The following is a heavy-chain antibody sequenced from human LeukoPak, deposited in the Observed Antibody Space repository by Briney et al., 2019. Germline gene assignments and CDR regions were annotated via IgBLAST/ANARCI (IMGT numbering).Heavy chain of an antibody. CDR3: ARDRPTLRADY. Sequence: GGSLRLTCAASGFTFSSYEMNWVRQAPGKGLEWISYISSSGSTIYYADSVKGRFTISRDNAKNSLYLQMNSLRAEDTAVYYCARDRPTLRADYWGQGTLVTVSS. V-gene: IGHV3-48*03. D-gene: IGHD4-17*01. J-gene: IGHJ4*02. CDR2: ISSSGSTI. CDR1: GFTFSSYE.